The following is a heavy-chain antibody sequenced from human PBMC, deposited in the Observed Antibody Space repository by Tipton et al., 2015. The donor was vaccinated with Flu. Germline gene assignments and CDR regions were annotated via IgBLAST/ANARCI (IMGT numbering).Heavy chain of an antibody. D-gene: IGHD5-18*01. CDR3: ARDREGHSFGL. CDR2: MYYTGSA. Sequence: TLSLTCTVSGDSVSSNDYYWTWIRQHPGKALEWIGYMYYTGSAYYNPSLKSRVSISVDTSKNQFSLKLSSVTAADTAVYYCARDREGHSFGLWGQGTLVTVSS. CDR1: GDSVSSNDYY. J-gene: IGHJ4*02. V-gene: IGHV4-31*03.